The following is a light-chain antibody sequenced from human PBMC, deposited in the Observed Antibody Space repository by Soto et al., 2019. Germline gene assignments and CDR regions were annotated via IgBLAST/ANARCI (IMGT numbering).Light chain of an antibody. J-gene: IGKJ1*01. V-gene: IGKV1-39*01. Sequence: DIQMTQSPSSLSASVGDRVTITCRASQSISSYLNWYQQKPGKAPNLLIYAASSLQSGVPSRFSGSGSGTEFTRTISSLQPEDFATYYCKQSYSTTRTFGQGTKVEIK. CDR1: QSISSY. CDR3: KQSYSTTRT. CDR2: AAS.